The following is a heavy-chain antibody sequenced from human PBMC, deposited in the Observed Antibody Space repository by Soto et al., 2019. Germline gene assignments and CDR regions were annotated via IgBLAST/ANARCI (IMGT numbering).Heavy chain of an antibody. CDR2: IYWDGDK. Sequence: QITLKESGPTLVKPTQTLTLTCTFSGFSLSTSGVNVDWIRQPPGKALEWLALIYWDGDKRYSPSLRSRLTITKDTSKNQVVLTMTNMDPVDTATYFCAHRLDDISPFDSWGQGTLVTVSS. J-gene: IGHJ4*02. V-gene: IGHV2-5*02. CDR3: AHRLDDISPFDS. CDR1: GFSLSTSGVN. D-gene: IGHD3-9*01.